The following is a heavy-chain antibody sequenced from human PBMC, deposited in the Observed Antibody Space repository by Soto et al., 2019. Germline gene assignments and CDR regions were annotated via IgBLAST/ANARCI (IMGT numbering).Heavy chain of an antibody. V-gene: IGHV3-48*02. CDR2: SSVGGGSI. D-gene: IGHD2-15*01. J-gene: IGHJ3*01. CDR1: GFTFSSYA. CDR3: VRDHRWAFDF. Sequence: EVQLVESGGGLVQPGGSLRASCVASGFTFSSYALNWVRQAPGKGLEWVSYSSVGGGSIFYADSVKGRFTISRGDATNSLYLQMNSLRDEDTAVYYCVRDHRWAFDFWGQGTMVTVSS.